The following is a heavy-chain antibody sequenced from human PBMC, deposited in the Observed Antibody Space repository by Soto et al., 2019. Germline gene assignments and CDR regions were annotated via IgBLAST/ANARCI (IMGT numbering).Heavy chain of an antibody. J-gene: IGHJ4*02. Sequence: RLSCAASGFTFTNYAMSWVRQAPGEGLEWVSTISGSGGNTHYADSVKGRFSISRDNSKNTLYIQMNSLRAEDTAVYYCAKDYGSSRYFFDYWGQGALVTVSS. V-gene: IGHV3-23*01. CDR1: GFTFTNYA. D-gene: IGHD6-19*01. CDR3: AKDYGSSRYFFDY. CDR2: ISGSGGNT.